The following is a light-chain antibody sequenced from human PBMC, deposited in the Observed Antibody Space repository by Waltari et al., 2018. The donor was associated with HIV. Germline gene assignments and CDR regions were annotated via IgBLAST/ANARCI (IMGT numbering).Light chain of an antibody. CDR2: SAS. CDR3: LQLSNFPFT. J-gene: IGKJ2*01. CDR1: QDISTN. Sequence: DIRLTQSPSLLSAPGGDRVSFTCRSSQDISTNLAWFQQKPGKVPNLLIYSASTLHVGVPSRFSGSGSGTEFTLTIDVLQPEDFATYYCLQLSNFPFTFGPGTKLAIK. V-gene: IGKV1-9*01.